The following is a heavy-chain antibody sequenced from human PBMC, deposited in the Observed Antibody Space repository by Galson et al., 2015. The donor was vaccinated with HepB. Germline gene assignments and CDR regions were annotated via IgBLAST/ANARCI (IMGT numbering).Heavy chain of an antibody. CDR1: GFTFSSYA. CDR3: ARDPNAHSSSWSLARAFSYYYYYGMDV. J-gene: IGHJ6*02. CDR2: ISYDGSNK. Sequence: SLRLSCAASGFTFSSYAMHWVRQAPGKGLEWVAVISYDGSNKYYADSVKGRFTISRDNSKNTLYLQMNSLRAEDTAVYYCARDPNAHSSSWSLARAFSYYYYYGMDVWGQGTTVTVSS. D-gene: IGHD6-13*01. V-gene: IGHV3-30*04.